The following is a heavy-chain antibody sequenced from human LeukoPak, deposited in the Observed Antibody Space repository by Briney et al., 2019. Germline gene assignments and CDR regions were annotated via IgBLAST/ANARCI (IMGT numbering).Heavy chain of an antibody. Sequence: GRSLRLSCAASGFTFSSYAISWVRQAPGQGLEWMGGIIPIFGTANYAQKFQGRVTITADKSTSTAYMELSSLRSEDTAVYYCARDLKPRRGYSGYGHFDYWGQGTLVTVSS. J-gene: IGHJ4*02. V-gene: IGHV1-69*06. D-gene: IGHD5-12*01. CDR3: ARDLKPRRGYSGYGHFDY. CDR1: GFTFSSYA. CDR2: IIPIFGTA.